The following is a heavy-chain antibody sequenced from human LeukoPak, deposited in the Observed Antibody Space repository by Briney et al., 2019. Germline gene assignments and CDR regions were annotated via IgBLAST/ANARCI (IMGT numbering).Heavy chain of an antibody. J-gene: IGHJ4*02. V-gene: IGHV4-39*07. Sequence: SETLSLTCTVSGGSVSTSDYYWGWIRQSPVKGLEWIGDAFYTGKTNYNPSLRSRATISIDTSKNQFSLKLTYVTAADSAVYYCARVFDSWGQGTLVTVSS. CDR3: ARVFDS. CDR2: AFYTGKT. CDR1: GGSVSTSDYY.